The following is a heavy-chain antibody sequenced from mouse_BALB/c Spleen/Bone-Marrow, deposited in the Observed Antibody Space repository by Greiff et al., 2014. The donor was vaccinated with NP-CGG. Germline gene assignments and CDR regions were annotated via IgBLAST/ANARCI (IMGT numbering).Heavy chain of an antibody. CDR1: GYSFTGYF. CDR3: ARDYYDYYFDY. CDR2: INPYNGDT. Sequence: EVQLQESGPELVKPGASVKISCKASGYSFTGYFMNWVMQSHGKSLEWIGRINPYNGDTFYNQKFKGKATLTVGKSSSTAHMELRSLASEDSAVYYCARDYYDYYFDYWGQGTTLTVSS. J-gene: IGHJ2*01. D-gene: IGHD2-4*01. V-gene: IGHV1-20*02.